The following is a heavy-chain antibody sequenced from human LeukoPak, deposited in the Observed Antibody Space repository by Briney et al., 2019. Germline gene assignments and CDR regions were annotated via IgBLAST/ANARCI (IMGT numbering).Heavy chain of an antibody. Sequence: SETLSLTCTVSGGSLSSYYWSWIRQPPGKGLEWIGYIFYSGSTNYNPSLKSRVTISVDTSKNQFSLKLSSVTAADTAVYYCARAPYYYDSSGYYYNVWGKGTTVTVSS. CDR1: GGSLSSYY. J-gene: IGHJ6*04. D-gene: IGHD3-22*01. CDR2: IFYSGST. CDR3: ARAPYYYDSSGYYYNV. V-gene: IGHV4-59*08.